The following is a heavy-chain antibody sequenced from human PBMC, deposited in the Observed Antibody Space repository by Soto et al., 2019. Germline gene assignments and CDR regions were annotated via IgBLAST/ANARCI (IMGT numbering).Heavy chain of an antibody. CDR3: ARDRRGIVVVVAATGWFDP. Sequence: ASVKVSCKASGYTLTHYYMHWVRQAPGQGPEWVGVINPSTLVTSYAQKFQGRVTMTRDTSTSTAYMELSSLRSEDTAVYYCARDRRGIVVVVAATGWFDPWGQGTPVTVSS. D-gene: IGHD2-15*01. CDR2: INPSTLVT. CDR1: GYTLTHYY. V-gene: IGHV1-46*01. J-gene: IGHJ5*02.